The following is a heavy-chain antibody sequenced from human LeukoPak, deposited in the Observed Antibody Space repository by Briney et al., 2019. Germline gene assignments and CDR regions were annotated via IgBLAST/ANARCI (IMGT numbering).Heavy chain of an antibody. J-gene: IGHJ4*02. D-gene: IGHD1-14*01. CDR1: GLNFDYYA. CDR3: AKSAPHAPLPGDY. CDR2: ISGDGGST. Sequence: GGSLRLFCAASGLNFDYYAVQWPRQAPGKALEWFSLISGDGGSTYYADSVKGRFTISRANSKNSLYPQMNSLRTEDTALYYCAKSAPHAPLPGDYWGQGTLVTVSS. V-gene: IGHV3-43*02.